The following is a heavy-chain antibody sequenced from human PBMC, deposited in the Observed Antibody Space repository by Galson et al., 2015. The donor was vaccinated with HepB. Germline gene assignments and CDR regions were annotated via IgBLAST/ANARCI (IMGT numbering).Heavy chain of an antibody. CDR2: VYHTGGT. CDR3: AKLTRDSDSSYFWFDP. V-gene: IGHV4-4*02. J-gene: IGHJ5*02. Sequence: VSGGYITTNTWWTWVRQPPGKGLEWIGEVYHTGGTNYNTSLKSRVTILVDESKKQFSLKLNSVTAADTAVYYCAKLTRDSDSSYFWFDPWGQGTLVTVSS. CDR1: GGYITTNTW. D-gene: IGHD6-6*01.